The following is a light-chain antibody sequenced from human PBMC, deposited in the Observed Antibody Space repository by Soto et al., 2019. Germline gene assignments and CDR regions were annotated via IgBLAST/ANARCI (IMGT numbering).Light chain of an antibody. J-gene: IGKJ1*01. CDR1: QSVSSK. V-gene: IGKV3-15*01. CDR2: GAS. Sequence: EIVLTQSPATLSVSPGERVILSCRASQSVSSKLAWYQHKPGQAPRLLIYGASTRATGIPARFSGSGSGTEFTLAISSLQAEDFAVYYCQQYNDWAPWTFGQGTKVEIK. CDR3: QQYNDWAPWT.